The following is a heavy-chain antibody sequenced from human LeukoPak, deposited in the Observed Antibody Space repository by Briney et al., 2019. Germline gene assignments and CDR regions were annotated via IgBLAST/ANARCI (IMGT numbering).Heavy chain of an antibody. J-gene: IGHJ3*01. CDR1: KFTFSTSA. V-gene: IGHV3-7*01. Sequence: PGGSLRLSCAAPKFTFSTSALTWVRQALGKGLEWVANIKHDGTEKYYVDSLKGRFTVSRDNDKNSLYLQINSLRGEDSAVYYCARGVTTGVDAFDVWGPGTLVTVSS. CDR2: IKHDGTEK. D-gene: IGHD4-17*01. CDR3: ARGVTTGVDAFDV.